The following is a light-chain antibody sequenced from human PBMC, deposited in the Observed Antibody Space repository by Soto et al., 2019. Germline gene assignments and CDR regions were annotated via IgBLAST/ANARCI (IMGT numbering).Light chain of an antibody. Sequence: EVVLTQSPATLSLSPGERATLSCRVSQSVSNYLAWYQQKPGQAPRLLIYDASNRATGIPARFSGSGSGTDFTLTISSLEPDDFAVYYCQPRSNWPPLFGPGTKVDLK. CDR1: QSVSNY. CDR3: QPRSNWPPL. J-gene: IGKJ3*01. CDR2: DAS. V-gene: IGKV3-11*01.